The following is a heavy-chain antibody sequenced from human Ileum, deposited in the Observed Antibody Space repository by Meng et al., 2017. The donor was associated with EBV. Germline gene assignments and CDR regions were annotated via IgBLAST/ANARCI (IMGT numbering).Heavy chain of an antibody. CDR2: ISAYNGNT. CDR1: GYTFTNYG. J-gene: IGHJ4*02. V-gene: IGHV1-18*01. CDR3: ARVEVGITSGDY. D-gene: IGHD1-26*01. Sequence: QVQLVQSGAEVKKXXXXXKXSCKASGYTFTNYGITWVRQAPGQGLEWVGWISAYNGNTNYAQTLQGRLTMTTDTSTSTAYMELRSLRSDDTAVYYCARVEVGITSGDYWGQGTLVTVSS.